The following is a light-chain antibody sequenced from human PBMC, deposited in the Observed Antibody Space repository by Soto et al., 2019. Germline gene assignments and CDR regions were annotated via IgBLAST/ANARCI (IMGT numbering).Light chain of an antibody. J-gene: IGKJ4*01. CDR2: SAS. CDR1: QGISSY. CDR3: QHYYRYPLT. Sequence: AIGMTQSPSSLSVSTGDRVTISCRASQGISSYLAWYQQKPGKDPKLLIYSASTFESGLPSRFSGSGSGTAFTLPISSLEPEAFAIYYCQHYYRYPLTFGGGTQVEIK. V-gene: IGKV1-8*01.